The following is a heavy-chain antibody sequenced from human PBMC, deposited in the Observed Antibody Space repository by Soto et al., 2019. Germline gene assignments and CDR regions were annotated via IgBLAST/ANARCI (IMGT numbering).Heavy chain of an antibody. J-gene: IGHJ6*03. V-gene: IGHV3-23*01. CDR1: GFAFSNFA. D-gene: IGHD2-2*01. Sequence: EVQLLESGGGLVQPGGSLRLSCTVSGFAFSNFALSWVRQAPGKGLEWVSTTRGSGGTTYSADSVKGRYTISRDNSKNTLYLQENRLRIEDTVVYNCAKAPDCNTTYCYHFYNYMDVWGKGTTVTVSS. CDR3: AKAPDCNTTYCYHFYNYMDV. CDR2: TRGSGGTT.